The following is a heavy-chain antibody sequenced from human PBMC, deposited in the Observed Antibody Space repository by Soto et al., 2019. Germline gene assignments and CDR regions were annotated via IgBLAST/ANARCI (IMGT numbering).Heavy chain of an antibody. CDR3: ARRHLSGSGLDV. CDR1: GGSVSSGSHY. CDR2: IYNSGIT. Sequence: SETLSLTCTVSGGSVSSGSHYWSWIRQSPGKGLEWIGYIYNSGITKYNATLQGQVTITADKSISTAYLQWNSLKASDTAIYYCARRHLSGSGLDVWGQGTTVTVSS. J-gene: IGHJ6*02. V-gene: IGHV4-61*03. D-gene: IGHD6-19*01.